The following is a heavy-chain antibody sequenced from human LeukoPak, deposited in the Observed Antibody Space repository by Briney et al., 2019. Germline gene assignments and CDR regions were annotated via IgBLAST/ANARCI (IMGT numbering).Heavy chain of an antibody. J-gene: IGHJ4*02. D-gene: IGHD5-24*01. CDR2: INTDGSST. CDR3: ARVEMATIEDY. V-gene: IGHV3-74*01. Sequence: GGSLRLSCAASGFTFNNYWMHWVRQAPGKGLVWVSRINTDGSSTSYADSVKGRFTISRDNAKNTLYLQMNSLRAEDTAVYYCARVEMATIEDYWGQGTLVTVSS. CDR1: GFTFNNYW.